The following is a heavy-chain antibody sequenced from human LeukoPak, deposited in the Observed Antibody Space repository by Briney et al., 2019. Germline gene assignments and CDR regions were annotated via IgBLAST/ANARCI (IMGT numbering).Heavy chain of an antibody. CDR1: GGSISSYY. CDR3: ARAVAVEGYLDAFDI. Sequence: KPSETLSLTCTVSGGSISSYYWRWIRQPPGKGLEWIGYIYYSGSTNYNPSLKSRVTISVDTSKNQFSLKLSSVTAADTAVYYCARAVAVEGYLDAFDIWGQGTMVTVSS. V-gene: IGHV4-59*01. CDR2: IYYSGST. J-gene: IGHJ3*02. D-gene: IGHD5-24*01.